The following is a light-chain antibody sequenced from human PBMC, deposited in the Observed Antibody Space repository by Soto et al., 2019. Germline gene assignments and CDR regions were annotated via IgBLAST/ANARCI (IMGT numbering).Light chain of an antibody. CDR2: AAS. CDR1: QSISTY. Sequence: DIQMTQSPSSLSASVGERVTISLRASQSISTYLNWYQQKPGKAPNLLIFAASTLQSGVPSRFSGSGSGTDFTLTIRSLQPEDFATYYCQQSYTAPLTCGGGTKVDIK. CDR3: QQSYTAPLT. V-gene: IGKV1-39*01. J-gene: IGKJ4*01.